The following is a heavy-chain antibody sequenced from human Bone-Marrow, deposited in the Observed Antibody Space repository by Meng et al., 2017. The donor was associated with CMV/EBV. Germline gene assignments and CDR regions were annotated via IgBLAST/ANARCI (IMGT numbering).Heavy chain of an antibody. CDR2: VYHSGGT. CDR1: GGSFSGYH. J-gene: IGHJ4*02. D-gene: IGHD3-3*01. V-gene: IGHV4-34*01. CDR3: ASQNFWSGAAY. Sequence: LRLSCAGYGGSFSGYHWSWIRQPPGKGLEWIGEVYHSGGTNYDPSLKRRVTISLDMSKNHFSLKLSSVTAADTGVYYCASQNFWSGAAYWGQGRLVTVSS.